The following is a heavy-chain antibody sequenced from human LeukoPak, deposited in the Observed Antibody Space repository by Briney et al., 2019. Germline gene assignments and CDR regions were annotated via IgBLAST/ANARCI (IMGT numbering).Heavy chain of an antibody. Sequence: PGGSLRLSCAASGFTVSSNYMSWVRQAPGKGLEWVSVIYSGGSTYYADSVKGRFAISRDNSKNTLYLQMNSLRAEDTAVYYCASRYSGSYFGVFFVYWGQGTLVTVSS. J-gene: IGHJ4*02. CDR2: IYSGGST. D-gene: IGHD1-26*01. V-gene: IGHV3-66*01. CDR1: GFTVSSNY. CDR3: ASRYSGSYFGVFFVY.